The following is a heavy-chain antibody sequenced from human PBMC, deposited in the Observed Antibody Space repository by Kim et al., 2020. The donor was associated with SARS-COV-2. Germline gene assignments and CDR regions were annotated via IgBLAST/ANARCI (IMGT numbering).Heavy chain of an antibody. CDR1: GGSFSGYY. CDR3: ARGTRQWLVRGPYYYYMDV. CDR2: INHSGST. Sequence: SETLSLTCAVYGGSFSGYYWSWIRQPPGKGLEWIGEINHSGSTNYNPSLKSRVTRSVETSKNQFSLKLSSVTAADTAVYYCARGTRQWLVRGPYYYYMDVWGKGTTVTVTS. J-gene: IGHJ6*03. D-gene: IGHD6-19*01. V-gene: IGHV4-34*01.